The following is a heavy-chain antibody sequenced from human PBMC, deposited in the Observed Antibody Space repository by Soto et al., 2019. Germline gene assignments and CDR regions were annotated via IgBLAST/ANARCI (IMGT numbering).Heavy chain of an antibody. CDR3: AKADGAAAVDY. CDR1: GFTFSSYG. Sequence: GGSLRLSCAASGFTFSSYGMHWVRQAPGKGLEWVAVISYDGSNKYYADSVKGRFTISRDNSKNTLYLQMNSLRAEDTAVYYCAKADGAAAVDYWGQGTLVTVSS. CDR2: ISYDGSNK. D-gene: IGHD6-13*01. V-gene: IGHV3-30*18. J-gene: IGHJ4*02.